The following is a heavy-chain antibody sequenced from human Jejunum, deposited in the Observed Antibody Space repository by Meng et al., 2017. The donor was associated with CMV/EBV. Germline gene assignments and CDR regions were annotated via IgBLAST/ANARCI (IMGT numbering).Heavy chain of an antibody. CDR1: GFPFSNFA. J-gene: IGHJ4*02. CDR2: MSYDGSNK. CDR3: AREDDYRNYFDY. D-gene: IGHD4-11*01. Sequence: ASGFPFSNFALPWVRQAPGKGLECVTVMSYDGSNKSYAASVKGRFTISRDSSKNTLYLQMDSLRPEDTAVYYCAREDDYRNYFDYWGQGTLVTVSS. V-gene: IGHV3-30-3*01.